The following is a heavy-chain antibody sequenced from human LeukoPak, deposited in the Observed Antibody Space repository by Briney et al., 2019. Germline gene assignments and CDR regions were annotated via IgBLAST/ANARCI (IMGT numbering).Heavy chain of an antibody. CDR1: GGSFSGYY. V-gene: IGHV4-34*01. CDR3: ARGHTWWFGGEFDP. CDR2: INHSGSI. D-gene: IGHD3-10*01. J-gene: IGHJ5*02. Sequence: PSETLSLTCAVYGGSFSGYYWSWIRQPPRKGLEWIGEINHSGSINYNPSLKSRVTISVDTSKNQFSLKLSSVTAADTAVYYCARGHTWWFGGEFDPWGQGTLVTVSS.